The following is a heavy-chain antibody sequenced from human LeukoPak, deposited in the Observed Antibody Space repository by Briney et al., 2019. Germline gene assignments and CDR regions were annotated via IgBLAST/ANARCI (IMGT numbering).Heavy chain of an antibody. V-gene: IGHV4-34*01. CDR3: ARGRTYYYDTSGYYPSIYYGMDV. D-gene: IGHD3-22*01. CDR2: INHGEST. Sequence: SEALSLTCAVSGGSFSGYYWYWIRQPPGKGLEWIGEINHGESTNYNPSLKSRATLSVDTSKNQFSLKLTSVTAADTAVYYCARGRTYYYDTSGYYPSIYYGMDVWGQGTTVIVSS. CDR1: GGSFSGYY. J-gene: IGHJ6*02.